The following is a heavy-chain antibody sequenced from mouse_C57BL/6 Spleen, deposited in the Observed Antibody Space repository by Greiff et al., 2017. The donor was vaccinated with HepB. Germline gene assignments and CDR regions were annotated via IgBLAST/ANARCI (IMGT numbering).Heavy chain of an antibody. CDR2: ISSGGSYT. Sequence: EVMLVESGGDLVKPGGSLKLSCAASGFTFSSYGMSWVRQTPDKRLEWVATISSGGSYTYYPDSVKGRFTISRDNAKNTLYLQMSSLKSEDTAMYYCARQGATVPYFDYWGQGTTLTVSS. D-gene: IGHD1-1*01. J-gene: IGHJ2*01. CDR3: ARQGATVPYFDY. V-gene: IGHV5-6*01. CDR1: GFTFSSYG.